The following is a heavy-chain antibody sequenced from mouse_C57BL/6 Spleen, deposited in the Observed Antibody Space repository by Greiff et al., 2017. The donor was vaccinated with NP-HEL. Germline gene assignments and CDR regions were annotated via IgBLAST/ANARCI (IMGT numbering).Heavy chain of an antibody. V-gene: IGHV1-81*01. J-gene: IGHJ2*01. Sequence: QVHVKQSGAELARPGASVKLSCKASGYTFTSYGISWVKQRTGQGLEWIGEIYPRSGNTYYNEKFKGKATLTADKSSSTAYMELRSLTSEDSAVYFCASGEDYGSSWGGYFDYWGQGTTLTVSS. CDR3: ASGEDYGSSWGGYFDY. CDR2: IYPRSGNT. CDR1: GYTFTSYG. D-gene: IGHD1-1*01.